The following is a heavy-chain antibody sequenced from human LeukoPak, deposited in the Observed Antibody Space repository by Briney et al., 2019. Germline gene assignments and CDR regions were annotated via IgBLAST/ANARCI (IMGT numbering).Heavy chain of an antibody. CDR1: GFTFSTYS. Sequence: PVGSLRLSCAASGFTFSTYSMNWVWQAPGKGLEWVSSISSSSTYIYYADSVKGRFTISRDNPKNSLFLQMNSLRAEDTAIYYCTRQPGIASAGRFDSWGQGTLVTVSS. CDR2: ISSSSTYI. J-gene: IGHJ4*02. D-gene: IGHD6-13*01. CDR3: TRQPGIASAGRFDS. V-gene: IGHV3-21*01.